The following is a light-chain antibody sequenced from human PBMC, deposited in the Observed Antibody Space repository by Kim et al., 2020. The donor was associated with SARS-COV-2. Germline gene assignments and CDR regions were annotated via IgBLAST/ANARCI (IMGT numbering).Light chain of an antibody. CDR1: QGISSY. CDR2: AAS. CDR3: QNYDSAPRT. V-gene: IGKV1-27*01. Sequence: DIQMTQSPSSLSASVGDRVTITCRASQGISSYLAWYQQQPGKVPKLLIYAASTVQSGVPSRFSGSGYGTDFTLTISSLQPEDVATYYCQNYDSAPRTFGGGTKVDI. J-gene: IGKJ4*01.